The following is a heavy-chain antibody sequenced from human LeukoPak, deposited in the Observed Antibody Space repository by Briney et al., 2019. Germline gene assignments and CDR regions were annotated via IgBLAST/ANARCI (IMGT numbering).Heavy chain of an antibody. D-gene: IGHD1-26*01. V-gene: IGHV4-39*07. CDR3: ARGVGSGSYFGY. J-gene: IGHJ4*02. CDR1: GGSISSSSYY. Sequence: SETLSLTCTVSGGSISSSSYYWSWIRQPPGKGLEWTGEINHSGGTNYNPSLKSRVTISVDTSKNQFSLKLSSVTAADTAVYYCARGVGSGSYFGYWGQGTLVTVSS. CDR2: INHSGGT.